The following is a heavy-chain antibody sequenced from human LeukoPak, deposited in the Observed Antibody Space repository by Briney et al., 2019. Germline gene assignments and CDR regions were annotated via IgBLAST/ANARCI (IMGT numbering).Heavy chain of an antibody. Sequence: GGSPRLSCAASGFTFSSYGMHWARQAPGKGLEWVAVIWYDGSNKYYADSVKGRFTISRDNSKNTLYLQMNSLRAEDTAVYYCARMGLAPNFDYWGQGTLVTVSS. J-gene: IGHJ4*02. V-gene: IGHV3-33*08. CDR2: IWYDGSNK. D-gene: IGHD6-19*01. CDR1: GFTFSSYG. CDR3: ARMGLAPNFDY.